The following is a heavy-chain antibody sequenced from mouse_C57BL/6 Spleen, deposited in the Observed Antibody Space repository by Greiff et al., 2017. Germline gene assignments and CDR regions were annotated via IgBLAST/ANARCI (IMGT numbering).Heavy chain of an antibody. Sequence: QVQLQQSGPGLVQPSQSLSITCTVSGFSLTSYGVHWVRQSPGKGLEWLGVIWRGGSTDYNAAFMSRLSITKDNSKSQVFFTMNSLQADDTALYYGAKMRGYDESAMDYWGQGTSVTVSS. J-gene: IGHJ4*01. CDR2: IWRGGST. V-gene: IGHV2-5*01. CDR1: GFSLTSYG. D-gene: IGHD2-2*01. CDR3: AKMRGYDESAMDY.